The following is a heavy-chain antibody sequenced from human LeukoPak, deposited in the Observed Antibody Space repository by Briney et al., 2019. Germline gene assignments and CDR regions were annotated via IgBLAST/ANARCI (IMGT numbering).Heavy chain of an antibody. D-gene: IGHD2-15*01. Sequence: GRSLRLSCAASGFTFSSYAMHWVRQAPGKGLEWVAVISYDGSNKYYADSVKGRFTISRDNSKNTLNLQMNSLRREDTALYYCAKGEVAVVAASPEYWGQGTLVTVSS. CDR1: GFTFSSYA. CDR2: ISYDGSNK. CDR3: AKGEVAVVAASPEY. J-gene: IGHJ4*02. V-gene: IGHV3-30-3*01.